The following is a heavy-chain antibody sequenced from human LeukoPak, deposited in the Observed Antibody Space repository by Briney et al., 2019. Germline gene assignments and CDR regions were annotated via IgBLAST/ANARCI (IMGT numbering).Heavy chain of an antibody. Sequence: SETLSLTCTVSGGSFSSYYWSWIRQPPGKGLEWIGYIYYSGSTNYNPSLKSRVTISVDTSKNQFSLKLSSVTAADTAVYYCARRPPHYYDSSGYYDYWGQGTLVTVSS. D-gene: IGHD3-22*01. CDR3: ARRPPHYYDSSGYYDY. J-gene: IGHJ4*02. V-gene: IGHV4-59*08. CDR1: GGSFSSYY. CDR2: IYYSGST.